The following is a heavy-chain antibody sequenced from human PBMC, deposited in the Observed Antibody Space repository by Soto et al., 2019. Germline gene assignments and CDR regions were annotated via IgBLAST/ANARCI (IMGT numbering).Heavy chain of an antibody. CDR1: GFRFRDYW. V-gene: IGHV3-7*01. Sequence: EVQLVESGGGLVQPGGSLRLSCAASGFRFRDYWMYWVRQPPGKGLEWVANIKQDGSEKYYVDSVKGRFTISRDNARNSLFLLMDRLRAEDTALYFCARVTTMGGYWGQGTLVTVSS. CDR3: ARVTTMGGY. J-gene: IGHJ4*02. CDR2: IKQDGSEK. D-gene: IGHD4-17*01.